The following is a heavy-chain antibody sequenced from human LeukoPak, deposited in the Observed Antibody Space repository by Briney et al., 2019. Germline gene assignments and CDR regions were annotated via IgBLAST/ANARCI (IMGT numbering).Heavy chain of an antibody. Sequence: ASVKVSCKASGYTFTSYGISWVRQAPGQGLEWMGWISAYNGNTNYAQKLQGRVTMTTDTSTSTAYMELRSLRSDDTAVYYCARGNHFWSGYSRDWFDPWGQGTLVTVSS. CDR2: ISAYNGNT. D-gene: IGHD3-3*01. J-gene: IGHJ5*02. CDR1: GYTFTSYG. CDR3: ARGNHFWSGYSRDWFDP. V-gene: IGHV1-18*01.